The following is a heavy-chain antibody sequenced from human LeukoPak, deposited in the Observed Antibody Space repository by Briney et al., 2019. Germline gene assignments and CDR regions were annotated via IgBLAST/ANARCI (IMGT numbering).Heavy chain of an antibody. V-gene: IGHV1-3*01. CDR2: VNVGSANT. Sequence: ASVKVSCKASGYTFTTYAIHWVRQAPGQRLQWMGWVNVGSANTKYSKKLQGRATITRDTSASTAYMELSSLRSEDTAVYYCARDRSSGSYYAFDIWGQGTMVTVSS. CDR3: ARDRSSGSYYAFDI. D-gene: IGHD6-19*01. CDR1: GYTFTTYA. J-gene: IGHJ3*02.